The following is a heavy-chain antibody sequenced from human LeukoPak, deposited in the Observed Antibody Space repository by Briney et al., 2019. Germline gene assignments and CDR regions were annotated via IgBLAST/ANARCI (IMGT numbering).Heavy chain of an antibody. Sequence: SVNVSCKASGGTFSSYAISWVRQAPGQGLEWMGRIIPILGIANYAQKFQGRVTITADKSTSTAYMELSSLRSEDTAVYYCARGQGGVVVYWGQGTLVTVSS. D-gene: IGHD2-15*01. CDR2: IIPILGIA. V-gene: IGHV1-69*04. J-gene: IGHJ4*02. CDR1: GGTFSSYA. CDR3: ARGQGGVVVY.